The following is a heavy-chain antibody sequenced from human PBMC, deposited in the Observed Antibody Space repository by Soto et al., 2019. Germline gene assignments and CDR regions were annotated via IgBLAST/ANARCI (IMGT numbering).Heavy chain of an antibody. V-gene: IGHV3-21*01. CDR2: ISSSSSYI. CDR1: GFTFSSYS. D-gene: IGHD2-8*02. Sequence: GGSLRLSCAASGFTFSSYSMNWVRQSPGKGLEWVSSISSSSSYIYYADSVKGRFTISRDNAKNSLYLQMNSLRAEDTAVYYCARLLVGVYAIPYYYYGMDVWGQGTTVTV. CDR3: ARLLVGVYAIPYYYYGMDV. J-gene: IGHJ6*02.